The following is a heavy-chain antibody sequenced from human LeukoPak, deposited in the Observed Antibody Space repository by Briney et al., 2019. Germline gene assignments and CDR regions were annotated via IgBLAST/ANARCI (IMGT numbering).Heavy chain of an antibody. CDR3: AKRHIVGATISVGLYYFDY. J-gene: IGHJ4*02. V-gene: IGHV3-23*01. CDR1: GFTFSSYA. D-gene: IGHD1-26*01. Sequence: GGSLRLSCAASGFTFSSYAMSWVRQAPGKGLEWVSAISGSGGSTYYADSVKGRFTISRDNSKNTLSLQMTSLRTDDTAIYYCAKRHIVGATISVGLYYFDYWGQGTLVTVSS. CDR2: ISGSGGST.